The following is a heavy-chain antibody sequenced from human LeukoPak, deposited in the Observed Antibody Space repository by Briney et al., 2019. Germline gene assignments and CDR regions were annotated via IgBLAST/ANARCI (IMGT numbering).Heavy chain of an antibody. CDR2: INPNSGGT. D-gene: IGHD4-23*01. J-gene: IGHJ4*02. V-gene: IGHV1-2*02. CDR3: AREDYYGGNSGLPDY. Sequence: ASVKVSCKASGYTFTGSYMHWVRQAPGQGLEWMGWINPNSGGTNYAQKFQGRVTMTRDTSISTAYMELSRLRSDDTAVYYCAREDYYGGNSGLPDYWGQGTLVTVSS. CDR1: GYTFTGSY.